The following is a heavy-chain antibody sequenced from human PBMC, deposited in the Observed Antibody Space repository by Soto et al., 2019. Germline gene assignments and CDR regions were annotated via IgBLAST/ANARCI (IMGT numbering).Heavy chain of an antibody. D-gene: IGHD3-10*01. V-gene: IGHV3-15*01. J-gene: IGHJ6*02. CDR2: IKSKSDGETT. Sequence: EVQLVESGGGLVKPGGHLTLSCEGYGFTFRNAWMSWVRQAPGKGLEWVGRIKSKSDGETTDYAAHVKGRFTISRDGSSDTFYLRMSSLKREDTAVYYCTTDRILWFGEYTVAMDVGGQGTTVTVSS. CDR3: TTDRILWFGEYTVAMDV. CDR1: GFTFRNAW.